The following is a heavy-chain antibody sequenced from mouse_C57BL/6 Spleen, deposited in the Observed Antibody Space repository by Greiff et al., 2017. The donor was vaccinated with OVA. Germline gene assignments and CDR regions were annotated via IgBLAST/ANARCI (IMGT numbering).Heavy chain of an antibody. CDR1: GYTFTDHT. D-gene: IGHD1-1*01. J-gene: IGHJ1*03. Sequence: VQLQESDAELVKPGASVKISCKVSGYTFTDHTIHWMKQRPEQGLEWIGYIYPRDGSTKYNEKFKGKATLTADKSSSTAYMQLNSLTSEDSAVYFCARRAYYYGSSYGYFDVWGTGTTVTVSS. V-gene: IGHV1-78*01. CDR3: ARRAYYYGSSYGYFDV. CDR2: IYPRDGST.